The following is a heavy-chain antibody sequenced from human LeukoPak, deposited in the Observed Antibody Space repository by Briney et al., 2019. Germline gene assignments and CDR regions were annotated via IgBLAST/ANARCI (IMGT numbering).Heavy chain of an antibody. J-gene: IGHJ4*02. CDR2: IYTSGST. CDR3: ASETEKYRPLLTLNSFPPFDY. V-gene: IGHV4-61*09. CDR1: GGSISSGSYH. Sequence: SETLSLTCTVSGGSISSGSYHWIWIRQPAGKGLEWIGHIYTSGSTNYNPSLRSRVTISVDTSKNQFSLKLNSVTAADTAVYYCASETEKYRPLLTLNSFPPFDYWGQGTLVTVSS. D-gene: IGHD4-23*01.